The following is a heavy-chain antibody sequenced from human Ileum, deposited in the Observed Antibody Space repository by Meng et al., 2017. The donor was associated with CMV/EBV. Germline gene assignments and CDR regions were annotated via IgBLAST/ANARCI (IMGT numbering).Heavy chain of an antibody. D-gene: IGHD2-15*01. J-gene: IGHJ6*02. CDR3: ARDAGRIYGMDV. Sequence: KASGYTVTIYGVSWVRQAPGQGLEWMGWISANDGDIKYAQKLQDRVTMTTDTFTSTAYMEVRSLRSDDTAVYYCARDAGRIYGMDVWGQGTTVTVSS. CDR2: ISANDGDI. V-gene: IGHV1-18*01. CDR1: GYTVTIYG.